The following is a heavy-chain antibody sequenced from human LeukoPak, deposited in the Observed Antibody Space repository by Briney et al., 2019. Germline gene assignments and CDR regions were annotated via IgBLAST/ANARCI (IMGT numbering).Heavy chain of an antibody. CDR2: IKQDGSEE. Sequence: GGSPRLSCVVSGFTFSLYWMNWVRQAPGKGLEWVANIKQDGSEEYYVDSVKGRFTISRDNAKNSLYLQMNSLRVEDTAVYYCARGGGIWGQGTMVTVSS. V-gene: IGHV3-7*01. CDR1: GFTFSLYW. J-gene: IGHJ3*02. D-gene: IGHD2-15*01. CDR3: ARGGGI.